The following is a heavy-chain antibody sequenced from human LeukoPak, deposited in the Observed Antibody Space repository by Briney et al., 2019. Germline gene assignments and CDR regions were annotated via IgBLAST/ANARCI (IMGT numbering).Heavy chain of an antibody. V-gene: IGHV3-53*01. CDR1: GFTVSSNY. CDR3: ARVLEAASCDY. Sequence: GGSLRLSCAASGFTVSSNYMSWVRQAPGKGLEWVSVIYSGGSTYYADSVKGRFTMSRDNAKNSLYLQMNSLRADDTAVYYCARVLEAASCDYWGQGSPVTVSS. CDR2: IYSGGST. D-gene: IGHD6-13*01. J-gene: IGHJ4*02.